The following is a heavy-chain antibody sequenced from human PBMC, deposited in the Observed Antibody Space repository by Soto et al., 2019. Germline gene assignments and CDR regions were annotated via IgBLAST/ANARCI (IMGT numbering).Heavy chain of an antibody. J-gene: IGHJ3*02. V-gene: IGHV3-23*01. CDR3: AKGLAPEIHSAFYI. CDR1: EFSFSSYA. CDR2: ISATGTTT. Sequence: EVQLMESGGGLVQPGGSLRLSCAASEFSFSSYALNWVRQAPGKGLEWVSAISATGTTTYYADSVKGRFTISRDNSKRTLFLQMDSLRGDDTAVYYCAKGLAPEIHSAFYIWGQGTMVTVSS.